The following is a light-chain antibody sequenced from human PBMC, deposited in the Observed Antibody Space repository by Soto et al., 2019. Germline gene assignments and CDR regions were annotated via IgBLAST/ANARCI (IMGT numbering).Light chain of an antibody. J-gene: IGKJ5*01. CDR1: QNVRSY. Sequence: IVLACSRTAPCLSPGASATLSCRGSQNVRSYLAWYQQKPGQAPRLLIYDASKRATGIPDRFSGSGSGTDFTLTISSLEPEDSAVYYCQQRRNWPIGITFGQGTRLDI. CDR2: DAS. CDR3: QQRRNWPIGIT. V-gene: IGKV3-11*01.